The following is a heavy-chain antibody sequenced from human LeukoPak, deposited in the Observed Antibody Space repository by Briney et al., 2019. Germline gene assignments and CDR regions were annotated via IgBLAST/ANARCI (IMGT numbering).Heavy chain of an antibody. CDR1: GGSISSNNYY. D-gene: IGHD3-3*01. Sequence: SETLSLTCTVSGGSISSNNYYWGWIRQPPGKGLEWIGSIYYGGYTYYNPSLKSRVAISVDTSKNQFSLKLSSVTAADTAIYYCQSRFLEWLLDYWGQGTLVTVSS. V-gene: IGHV4-39*01. CDR3: QSRFLEWLLDY. CDR2: IYYGGYT. J-gene: IGHJ4*02.